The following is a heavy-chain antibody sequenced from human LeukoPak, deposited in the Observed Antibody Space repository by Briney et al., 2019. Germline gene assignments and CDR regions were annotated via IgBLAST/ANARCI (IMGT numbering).Heavy chain of an antibody. CDR3: ARGALYRAGTEYFQH. CDR1: GFTISSYA. Sequence: GGSLRLSCAASGFTISSYAMHWVRQAPGKGLELVSVISYDGSNKYYADSLKGRFTISRDNSKNTLYLQMNSLRAEDTAVYYCARGALYRAGTEYFQHWGQGTLVTVSS. J-gene: IGHJ1*01. CDR2: ISYDGSNK. D-gene: IGHD6-13*01. V-gene: IGHV3-30-3*01.